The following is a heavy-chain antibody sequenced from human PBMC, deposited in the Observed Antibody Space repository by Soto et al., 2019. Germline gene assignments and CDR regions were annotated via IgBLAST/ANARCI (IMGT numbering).Heavy chain of an antibody. V-gene: IGHV1-24*01. CDR3: ATDKGTGGNYGWFDP. Sequence: ASVKVSCKVSGYTLTELSMHWVRQAPGKGLEWMGGFDPEDGETIYAQKFQGRVTMTEDTSTDTAYMELSSLRSEDTAVYYCATDKGTGGNYGWFDPWGQGTLVTVSS. CDR2: FDPEDGET. D-gene: IGHD1-7*01. CDR1: GYTLTELS. J-gene: IGHJ5*02.